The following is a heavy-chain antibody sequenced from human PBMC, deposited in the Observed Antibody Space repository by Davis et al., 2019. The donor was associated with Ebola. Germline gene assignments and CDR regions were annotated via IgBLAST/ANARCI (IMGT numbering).Heavy chain of an antibody. CDR1: GYTFTSYA. D-gene: IGHD4-11*01. CDR3: ARVGYSNFSYNWFDP. V-gene: IGHV1-3*01. CDR2: INAGNGNT. J-gene: IGHJ5*02. Sequence: ASVKVSCKASGYTFTSYAMHWVRQAPGQRLKWMGWINAGNGNTKYSQKFQGRVTITRDTSASTAYMELSSLRSEDTAVYYCARVGYSNFSYNWFDPWGQGTLVTVSS.